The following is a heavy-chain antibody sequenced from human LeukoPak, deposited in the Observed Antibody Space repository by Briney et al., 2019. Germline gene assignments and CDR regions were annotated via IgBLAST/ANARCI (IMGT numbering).Heavy chain of an antibody. V-gene: IGHV6-1*01. CDR2: TYYRSTWYN. Sequence: SQTLSLTCDISGDSVSSNSVTWNWIRQSPSRGLEWLVRTYYRSTWYNDYAVSVRGRITVNPDTSKNQFSLHLNSVTPEDTAVYYCARRLTQYDCFDPWGQGILVTVSS. CDR3: ARRLTQYDCFDP. D-gene: IGHD2-2*01. CDR1: GDSVSSNSVT. J-gene: IGHJ5*02.